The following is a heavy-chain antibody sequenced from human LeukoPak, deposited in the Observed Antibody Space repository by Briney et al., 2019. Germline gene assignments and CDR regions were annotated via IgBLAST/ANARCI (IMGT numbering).Heavy chain of an antibody. D-gene: IGHD4-11*01. Sequence: SETLSLTCTVSGGSISSYYWSWIRQPAGKGREWIGRIHTSGSTNYNPSLKSRVTMSVDTSNNQFSLKLSSVTAADTAVYYCARHDYSNYPVFNYWGQGTLVTVSS. CDR3: ARHDYSNYPVFNY. J-gene: IGHJ4*02. V-gene: IGHV4-4*07. CDR2: IHTSGST. CDR1: GGSISSYY.